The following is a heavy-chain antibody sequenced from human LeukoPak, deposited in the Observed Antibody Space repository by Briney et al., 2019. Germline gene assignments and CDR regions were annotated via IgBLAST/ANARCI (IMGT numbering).Heavy chain of an antibody. CDR3: ASDAFDI. Sequence: PGGSLRLSCAASGFSFSNYAIHWVRQAPGKGLEHVSAISSNGGSTYYANSVQGRFTISRDNSNNKVYLQMGSLRPEDMAMYYCASDAFDIWGQGTVVTVSS. CDR2: ISSNGGST. J-gene: IGHJ3*02. V-gene: IGHV3-64*01. CDR1: GFSFSNYA.